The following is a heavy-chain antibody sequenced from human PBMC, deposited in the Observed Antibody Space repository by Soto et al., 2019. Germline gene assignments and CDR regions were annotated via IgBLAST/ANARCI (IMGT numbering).Heavy chain of an antibody. CDR2: IYWDDDK. V-gene: IGHV2-5*02. CDR1: GFSLSADGVG. D-gene: IGHD2-2*01. CDR3: AHAYGGTSWPNDAFDV. Sequence: QITLKESGPTLVKPTQTLTLTCTFSGFSLSADGVGVGWIRQPPGKALEWLALIYWDDDKRYRPSLKSRLTIPKDTSKNQVVLTITNMDPVDPATYYCAHAYGGTSWPNDAFDVWGQGTVVTVSS. J-gene: IGHJ3*01.